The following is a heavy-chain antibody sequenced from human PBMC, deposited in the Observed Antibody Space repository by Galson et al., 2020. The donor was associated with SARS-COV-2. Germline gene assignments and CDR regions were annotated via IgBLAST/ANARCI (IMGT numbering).Heavy chain of an antibody. Sequence: GESLKISCAASGFTFSSYSMNWVRQAPGKGLEWVSSISSSSSYIYYADSVKGRFTISRDNAKNSLYLQMNSLRAEDTAVYYCARAGLYYYDSSGYYDFDYWGQGTLVTVSS. CDR2: ISSSSSYI. D-gene: IGHD3-22*01. J-gene: IGHJ4*02. V-gene: IGHV3-21*01. CDR1: GFTFSSYS. CDR3: ARAGLYYYDSSGYYDFDY.